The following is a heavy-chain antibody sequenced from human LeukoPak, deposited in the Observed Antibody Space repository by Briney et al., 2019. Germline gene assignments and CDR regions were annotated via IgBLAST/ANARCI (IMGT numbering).Heavy chain of an antibody. Sequence: GESLRISCKGSGYNFTNHWITWVRQMPGKGLEWMGRIDPSDFYTNYSPSFQGHVTISADKSISTAYLQWSTLKASDTAIYYCARRRGGLFDYWGQGILVTVSS. CDR1: GYNFTNHW. V-gene: IGHV5-10-1*01. CDR2: IDPSDFYT. D-gene: IGHD3-10*01. CDR3: ARRRGGLFDY. J-gene: IGHJ4*02.